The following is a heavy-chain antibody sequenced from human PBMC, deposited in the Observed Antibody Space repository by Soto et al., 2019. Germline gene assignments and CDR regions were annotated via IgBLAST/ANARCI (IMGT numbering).Heavy chain of an antibody. CDR2: IYPGDSDT. Sequence: GESLKISCKGSGYSFTSYWIGWVRQMPGKGLEWMGIIYPGDSDTRYSPSFQGQVTVSADKSISTAYLQWSSLKASDTAMYYCATHKSHFSSTSCYTWDYYYYGMDVWGQGTTVTVS. CDR3: ATHKSHFSSTSCYTWDYYYYGMDV. J-gene: IGHJ6*02. D-gene: IGHD2-2*02. CDR1: GYSFTSYW. V-gene: IGHV5-51*01.